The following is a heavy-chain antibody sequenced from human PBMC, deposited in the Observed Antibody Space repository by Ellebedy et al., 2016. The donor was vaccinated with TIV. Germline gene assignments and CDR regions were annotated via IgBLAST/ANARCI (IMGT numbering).Heavy chain of an antibody. CDR2: INPNSGGT. V-gene: IGHV1-2*04. J-gene: IGHJ6*02. Sequence: ASVKVSCXASGYTFTGYYMHWVRQAPGQGLEWMGWINPNSGGTNYAQKFQGWVTKTRDTSISTAYMELSRLRSDDTAVYYCARVQQQPDRYLDVWGQGTTVTVSS. D-gene: IGHD6-13*01. CDR3: ARVQQQPDRYLDV. CDR1: GYTFTGYY.